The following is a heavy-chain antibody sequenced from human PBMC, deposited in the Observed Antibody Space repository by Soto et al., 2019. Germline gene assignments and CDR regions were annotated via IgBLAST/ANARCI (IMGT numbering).Heavy chain of an antibody. D-gene: IGHD4-17*01. Sequence: PGGSLRLSCAASGFTLSSYAMSWVRQAPGKGLEWVSAISGSGGSTYYADSVKGRFTISRDNSKNTLYLQMNSLRAEDTAVYYCAKIPRFNYGDFTQPFDPWGQGTLVTVSS. CDR3: AKIPRFNYGDFTQPFDP. J-gene: IGHJ5*02. CDR1: GFTLSSYA. V-gene: IGHV3-23*01. CDR2: ISGSGGST.